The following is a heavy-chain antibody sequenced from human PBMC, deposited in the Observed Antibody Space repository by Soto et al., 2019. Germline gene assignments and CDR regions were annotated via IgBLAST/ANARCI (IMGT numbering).Heavy chain of an antibody. D-gene: IGHD4-17*01. CDR2: IIPIFGTA. J-gene: IGHJ2*01. CDR3: ARSPNVYGAYSSNWYFAL. CDR1: GGTFSSYA. Sequence: QVQLVQSGAEVKKPGSSVKVSCKASGGTFSSYAISWVRQAPGQGLEWMGGIIPIFGTANYAQKFQGRVTITADESTSTAYMELSSLRSENTAVYSCARSPNVYGAYSSNWYFALWGRGPLVTVSS. V-gene: IGHV1-69*01.